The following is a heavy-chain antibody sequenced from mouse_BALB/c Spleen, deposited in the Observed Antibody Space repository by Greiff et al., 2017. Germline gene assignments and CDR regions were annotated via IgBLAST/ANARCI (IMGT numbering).Heavy chain of an antibody. CDR1: GFTFSDYY. Sequence: EVMLVESGGGLVKPGGSLKLSCAASGFTFSDYYMYWVRQTPEKRLEWVATISDGGSYTYYPDSVKGRFTISRDNAKNNLYLQMSSLKSEDTAMYYCARGRGRVFAYWGQGTLVTVSA. CDR2: ISDGGSYT. J-gene: IGHJ3*01. D-gene: IGHD3-3*01. CDR3: ARGRGRVFAY. V-gene: IGHV5-4*02.